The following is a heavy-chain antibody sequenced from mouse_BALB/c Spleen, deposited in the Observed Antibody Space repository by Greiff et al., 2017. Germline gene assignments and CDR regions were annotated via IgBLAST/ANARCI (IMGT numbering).Heavy chain of an antibody. CDR1: GYAFSSYW. V-gene: IGHV1-80*01. CDR2: IYPGDGDT. Sequence: QVQLQQSGAELVRPGSSVKISCKASGYAFSSYWMNWVKQRPGQGLEWIGQIYPGDGDTNYNGKFKGKATLTADKSSSTAYMQLSSLTSEDSAVYFCARMGNYGSWFAYWGQGTLVTVSA. CDR3: ARMGNYGSWFAY. J-gene: IGHJ3*01. D-gene: IGHD1-2*01.